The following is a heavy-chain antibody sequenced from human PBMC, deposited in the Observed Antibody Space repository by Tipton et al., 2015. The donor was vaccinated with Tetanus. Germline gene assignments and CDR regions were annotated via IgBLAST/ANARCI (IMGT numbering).Heavy chain of an antibody. CDR2: ISDVGSAGDSST. D-gene: IGHD4-23*01. V-gene: IGHV3-23*01. CDR1: GFIFTNYA. CDR3: AREMGSGGFDY. J-gene: IGHJ4*02. Sequence: GSLRLSCAASGFIFTNYAISWVRQAPGKRLEWVSAISDVGSAGDSSTYYADSVKGRFTVSRDNSKNSLYLQMNSLRAEDTAAHYCAREMGSGGFDYWGQGILVTVSS.